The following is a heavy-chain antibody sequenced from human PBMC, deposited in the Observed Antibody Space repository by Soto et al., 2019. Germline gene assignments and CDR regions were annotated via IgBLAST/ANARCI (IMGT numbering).Heavy chain of an antibody. CDR2: IIPIFGTA. Sequence: QVQLVQSGAEVKKPGSSVKVSCKASGDTFSSYAISWVRQAPGQGLEWMGGIIPIFGTANYAQKFQGRVTITADESTSTAYMELSSLRFEGTAVYYCARHVPAAGYYYGVAVWGQGTTVTVSS. CDR1: GDTFSSYA. J-gene: IGHJ6*02. CDR3: ARHVPAAGYYYGVAV. V-gene: IGHV1-69*12. D-gene: IGHD2-2*01.